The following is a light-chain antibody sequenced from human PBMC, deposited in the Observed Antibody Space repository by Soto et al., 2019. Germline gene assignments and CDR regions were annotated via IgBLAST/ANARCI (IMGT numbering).Light chain of an antibody. J-gene: IGKJ1*01. V-gene: IGKV4-1*01. CDR3: QQYYSTPWT. Sequence: DIVMTQSPDSLAVSLGERATINCKSSQSVLYSSNNKNYLAWYQQKPGQPPKLLIYWASTRESGVPDLFSGSGSGTDFTITISSLQAEDVAVYYCQQYYSTPWTFGQGTKVEIK. CDR2: WAS. CDR1: QSVLYSSNNKNY.